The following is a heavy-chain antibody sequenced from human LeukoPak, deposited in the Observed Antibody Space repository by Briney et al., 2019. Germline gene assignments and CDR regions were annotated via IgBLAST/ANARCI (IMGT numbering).Heavy chain of an antibody. J-gene: IGHJ4*02. CDR1: GITFSSYS. CDR2: ISSSGSTK. D-gene: IGHD3-10*01. CDR3: ARHGSGDLNY. Sequence: GGSLRLSCGASGITFSSYSMNWVRQAPGKGLEWVSYISSSGSTKYYADSVKGRFTISRDNARNSLYLQMNSLKASDTAMYFCARHGSGDLNYWGQGSLVTVSS. V-gene: IGHV3-48*01.